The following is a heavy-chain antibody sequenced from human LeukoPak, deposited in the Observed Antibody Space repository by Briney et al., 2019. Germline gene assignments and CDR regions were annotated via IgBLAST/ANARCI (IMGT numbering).Heavy chain of an antibody. D-gene: IGHD6-6*01. Sequence: PGGSLRLSCAASGFTFSSCGMHWVRQASGKGLEWVAVISYDGSNKYYADSVKGRFTISRDNSKNTLYLQMNSLRAEDTAVYYCAKDGVPGTNYYYYYGMDVWGQGTTVTVSS. J-gene: IGHJ6*02. V-gene: IGHV3-30*18. CDR2: ISYDGSNK. CDR1: GFTFSSCG. CDR3: AKDGVPGTNYYYYYGMDV.